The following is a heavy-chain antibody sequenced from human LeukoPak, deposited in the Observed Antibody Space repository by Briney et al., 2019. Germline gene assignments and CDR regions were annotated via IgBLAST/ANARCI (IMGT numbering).Heavy chain of an antibody. D-gene: IGHD3-10*01. CDR2: IYSGSST. J-gene: IGHJ3*02. V-gene: IGHV3-53*01. Sequence: GGSLRLSCAASGFTVSSNYMSWVRQAPGKGLEWVSVIYSGSSTYYADSVKGRFTISRDNSKNTLYLQMDSLRAEDTAVYYCARDLAIFYYGSGSYSGAFDIWGQGTMVTVSS. CDR1: GFTVSSNY. CDR3: ARDLAIFYYGSGSYSGAFDI.